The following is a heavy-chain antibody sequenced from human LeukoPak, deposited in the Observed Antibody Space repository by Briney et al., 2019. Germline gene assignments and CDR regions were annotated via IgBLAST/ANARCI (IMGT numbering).Heavy chain of an antibody. V-gene: IGHV3-7*04. CDR3: ARDTLTENFDY. CDR2: IKFDGSEK. CDR1: EFTFSSYW. Sequence: GGSLRLSCAASEFTFSSYWMSWVRQAPGKGLEWVAIIKFDGSEKYYEDSVKGRFTVSRDNAKNSLYLQMNSLRAEDTAVYYCARDTLTENFDYWGQGTLVTVSS. J-gene: IGHJ4*02. D-gene: IGHD4/OR15-4a*01.